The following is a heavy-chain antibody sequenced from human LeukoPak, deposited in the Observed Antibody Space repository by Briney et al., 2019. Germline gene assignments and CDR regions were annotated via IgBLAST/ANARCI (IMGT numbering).Heavy chain of an antibody. CDR2: IYYSGST. Sequence: SETLSLTCTVSGGSISSSSYYWSWIRQPPGKGLEWIGYIYYSGSTNYNPSLKSRVTISVDTSKNQFSLKLSSVTAADPAVYYCASTYSGSYPLNFDYWGQGTLVTVSS. V-gene: IGHV4-61*01. J-gene: IGHJ4*02. D-gene: IGHD1-26*01. CDR1: GGSISSSSYY. CDR3: ASTYSGSYPLNFDY.